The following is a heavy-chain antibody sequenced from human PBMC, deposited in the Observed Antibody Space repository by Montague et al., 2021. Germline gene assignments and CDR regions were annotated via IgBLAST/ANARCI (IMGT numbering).Heavy chain of an antibody. J-gene: IGHJ6*03. CDR1: RSLINSDYY. Sequence: SETLSLTCTVSRSLINSDYYCGWIRPPPGKGLEWMGSVPHGGRTYYNPSLKSRATISVDTSNNHFSLELSSVTAADTAMYYCARERDRYYYMDIWGKGTTITVSS. CDR2: VPHGGRT. V-gene: IGHV4-38-2*02. CDR3: ARERDRYYYMDI.